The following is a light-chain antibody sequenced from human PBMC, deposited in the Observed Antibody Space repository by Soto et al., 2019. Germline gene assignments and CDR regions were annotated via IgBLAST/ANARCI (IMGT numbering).Light chain of an antibody. J-gene: IGKJ2*01. CDR3: QQYGSSRVYT. V-gene: IGKV3-20*01. CDR2: GAS. CDR1: QSVTSSY. Sequence: EIVLTQSPGTLSLSPGERATLSCRASQSVTSSYLAWYQQKPGQAPRLRIYGASIRATGIPDRFSGSGSGTDFTLNISRLEPEDFAVYYCQQYGSSRVYTFGQGTKLEI.